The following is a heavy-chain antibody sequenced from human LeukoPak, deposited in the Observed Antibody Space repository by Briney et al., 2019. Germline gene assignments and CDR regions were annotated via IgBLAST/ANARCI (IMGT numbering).Heavy chain of an antibody. CDR3: ARGLGTRIQLWLLASRSFDY. V-gene: IGHV4-39*01. D-gene: IGHD5-18*01. J-gene: IGHJ4*02. Sequence: SETLSLTCTVSGGSISSSSYYWGWIRQPPGKGLEWIGSIYYSGSTYYNPSLKSRVTISVDTSKNQFSLKLSSVTAADTAVYYCARGLGTRIQLWLLASRSFDYWGQGTLVTVSS. CDR1: GGSISSSSYY. CDR2: IYYSGST.